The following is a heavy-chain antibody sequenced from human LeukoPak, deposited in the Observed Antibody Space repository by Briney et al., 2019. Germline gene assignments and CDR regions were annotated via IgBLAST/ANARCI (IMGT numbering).Heavy chain of an antibody. V-gene: IGHV4-39*07. J-gene: IGHJ3*02. CDR3: ARFSEQWLVFRAFDI. D-gene: IGHD6-19*01. CDR2: IYYSGST. CDR1: GGSISSSSYY. Sequence: PSETLSLACTVSGGSISSSSYYWGWIRQPSGKGLEWIGSIYYSGSTYYNPSLKSRVTISVDTSKNQFSLKLSSVTAADTAVYYCARFSEQWLVFRAFDIWGQGTMVTVSS.